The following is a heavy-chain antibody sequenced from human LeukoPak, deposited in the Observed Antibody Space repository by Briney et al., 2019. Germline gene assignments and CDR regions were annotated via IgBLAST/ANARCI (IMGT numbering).Heavy chain of an antibody. V-gene: IGHV4-39*07. D-gene: IGHD3-3*01. J-gene: IGHJ4*02. Sequence: TPSETLSLTCTVSGGSISSSSYYWGWIRQPPGKGVEWIGSISSSGSTYYNPSLKSRVIISVDTSKSQFSLKLSSVTAADTAVYYCASVRPDYDFWSGYYNYWGQGTLVTVSS. CDR1: GGSISSSSYY. CDR2: ISSSGST. CDR3: ASVRPDYDFWSGYYNY.